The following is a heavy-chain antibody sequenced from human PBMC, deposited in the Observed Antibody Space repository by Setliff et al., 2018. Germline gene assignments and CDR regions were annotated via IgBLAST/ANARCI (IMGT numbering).Heavy chain of an antibody. V-gene: IGHV4-38-2*02. CDR2: IYHSGST. CDR3: ARAVLVVDAEDY. J-gene: IGHJ4*02. CDR1: GYSISSGYY. Sequence: ASETLSLTCTVSGYSISSGYYWGWIRQPPGKGLEWIGSIYHSGSTYYNPSLKSRVTISVDTSKNQFSLKLSSVTAADTAVYYCARAVLVVDAEDYWGQGTLVTVS. D-gene: IGHD3-22*01.